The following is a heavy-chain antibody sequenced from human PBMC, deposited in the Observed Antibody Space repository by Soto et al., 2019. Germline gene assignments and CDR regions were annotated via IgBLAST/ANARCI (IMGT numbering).Heavy chain of an antibody. CDR1: GFTFSNYA. J-gene: IGHJ6*02. CDR3: ARGLLPFLEWLTPHWEPYCYFYGLDV. V-gene: IGHV3-30-3*01. CDR2: TSYEGTKN. Sequence: QVQLVESGGGVVQPGRSLRLSCAASGFTFSNYAMHWVRQAPGKGLEWVSVTSYEGTKNFHADSVKGRFTVSRDSSKNTLYLHMNSLRPEDTAVYYCARGLLPFLEWLTPHWEPYCYFYGLDVWGQGTTVIVSS. D-gene: IGHD3-3*02.